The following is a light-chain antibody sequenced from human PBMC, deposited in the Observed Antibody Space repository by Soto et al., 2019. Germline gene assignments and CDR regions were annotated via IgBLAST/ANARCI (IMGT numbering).Light chain of an antibody. V-gene: IGLV1-51*01. CDR3: GTWDSSLSAGV. CDR2: DNN. J-gene: IGLJ3*02. Sequence: QPVLTQPPSVSAAPRQKVTISCSGSSSNIENNYVSWYQQLPGTAPKLLIYDNNKRPSGIPDRFSGSKSGTSATLGITGLQTGDEADYYCGTWDSSLSAGVFGGGTQLTVL. CDR1: SSNIENNY.